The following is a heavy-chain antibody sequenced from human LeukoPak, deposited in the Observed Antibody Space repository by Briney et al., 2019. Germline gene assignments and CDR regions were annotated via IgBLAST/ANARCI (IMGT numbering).Heavy chain of an antibody. CDR3: ARANGYGLLDY. CDR1: GGSISSTYY. J-gene: IGHJ4*02. D-gene: IGHD5-18*01. CDR2: IFYSGNT. Sequence: SETLSLTCTVSGGSISSTYYEGWIRQSPGKGLEWIGSIFYSGNTYYNPSLKSRVTISIDTSKNQFSLKLSSVTAADTAVYYCARANGYGLLDYWGQGTLVTVSS. V-gene: IGHV4-39*07.